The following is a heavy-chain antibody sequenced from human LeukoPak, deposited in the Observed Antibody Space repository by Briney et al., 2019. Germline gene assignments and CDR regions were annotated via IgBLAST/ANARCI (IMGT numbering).Heavy chain of an antibody. CDR3: ARVSRDGYNYYY. J-gene: IGHJ4*02. CDR2: ISSSSSYI. V-gene: IGHV3-21*01. CDR1: GLTLSHYA. Sequence: PGGSLRLSCATSGLTLSHYAMHWVRQAPGKGLEWVSSISSSSSYIYYADSVKGRFTISRDNAKNSLYLQMNSLRAEDTAVYYCARVSRDGYNYYYWGQGTLVTVSS. D-gene: IGHD5-24*01.